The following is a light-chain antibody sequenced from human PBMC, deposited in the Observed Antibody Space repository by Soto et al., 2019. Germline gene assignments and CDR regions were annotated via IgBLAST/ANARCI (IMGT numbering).Light chain of an antibody. CDR1: QGITTN. V-gene: IGKV3D-15*01. CDR3: QQYISWPLT. CDR2: GVS. Sequence: EIVMTQSPATLSVSPGEGVTLSCRASQGITTNLAWYQQKPGQSPRLLIYGVSTRASGIPARFSGSGSGTDFTLTISSLQSEDFAVYYCQQYISWPLTFGGGTNVEI. J-gene: IGKJ4*01.